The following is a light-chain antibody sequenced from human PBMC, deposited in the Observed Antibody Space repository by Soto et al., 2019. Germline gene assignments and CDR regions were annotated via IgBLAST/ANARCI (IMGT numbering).Light chain of an antibody. CDR2: AAS. CDR3: QKYSSAPWT. V-gene: IGKV1-27*01. CDR1: QGISNY. J-gene: IGKJ1*01. Sequence: DIQMTQSPSSLSASVGDRVTITCRASQGISNYLAWYQQKPGTVPKLLISAASTLQTGVPSRFSGGGSGTDFTLAIRSLQPEDVATYYCQKYSSAPWTFGQGTKVDI.